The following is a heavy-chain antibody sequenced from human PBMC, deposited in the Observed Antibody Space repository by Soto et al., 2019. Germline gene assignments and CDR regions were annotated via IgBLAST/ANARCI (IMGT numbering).Heavy chain of an antibody. V-gene: IGHV3-33*01. Sequence: GGSLRLSCAASGFTFSSYGMHWVRQAPGKGLEWVAMIYYDGSNKYYADSVKGRFTISRDNSKNTLFLQMDSLTAEDTAVYYYARDRPTYGDFLFDYWGQGTLVTVSS. CDR3: ARDRPTYGDFLFDY. J-gene: IGHJ4*02. CDR2: IYYDGSNK. CDR1: GFTFSSYG. D-gene: IGHD4-17*01.